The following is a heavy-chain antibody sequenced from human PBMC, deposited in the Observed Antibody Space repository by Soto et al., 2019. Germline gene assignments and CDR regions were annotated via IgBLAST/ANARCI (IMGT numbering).Heavy chain of an antibody. CDR3: TGDRNNRVWYKY. Sequence: QVQLQESGPGLVKPSETLSLSCTVSGDPISRYHWSWIRQTPGKGLEWIGYVHNSGSTSYNPSLKSRVTISIDTSRKQFSLRLRFVTAADTAVYYCTGDRNNRVWYKYWGQGTLVTVSS. J-gene: IGHJ4*02. V-gene: IGHV4-59*01. CDR1: GDPISRYH. CDR2: VHNSGST. D-gene: IGHD6-19*01.